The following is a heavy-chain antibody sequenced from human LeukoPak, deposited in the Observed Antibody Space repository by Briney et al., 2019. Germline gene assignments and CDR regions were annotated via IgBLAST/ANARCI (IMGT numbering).Heavy chain of an antibody. CDR1: GFTFSSYT. CDR3: ARRPDCTSTSCYIDWFDP. V-gene: IGHV3-21*01. D-gene: IGHD2-2*02. Sequence: GGSLRLSCAASGFTFSSYTMNWVRQASGKGLEWVSSISSSSYIYYADSVKGRFTISRDNAKNSLYLQMNSLRAEDTAVYYCARRPDCTSTSCYIDWFDPWGQGTLVTVSS. CDR2: ISSSSYI. J-gene: IGHJ5*02.